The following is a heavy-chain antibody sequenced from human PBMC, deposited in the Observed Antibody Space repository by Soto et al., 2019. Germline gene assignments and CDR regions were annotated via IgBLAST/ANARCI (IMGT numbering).Heavy chain of an antibody. Sequence: GGSLRLSCAASGFTFSSYAMSWVRQAPGKGLEWVSAISGSGGSTYYADSVKGRFTISRDNSKNTLYLQMNSLRAEDTAVYYRAKYSGNIAVAGPDAFDIWGQGTMVTVSS. CDR3: AKYSGNIAVAGPDAFDI. J-gene: IGHJ3*02. CDR2: ISGSGGST. D-gene: IGHD6-19*01. V-gene: IGHV3-23*01. CDR1: GFTFSSYA.